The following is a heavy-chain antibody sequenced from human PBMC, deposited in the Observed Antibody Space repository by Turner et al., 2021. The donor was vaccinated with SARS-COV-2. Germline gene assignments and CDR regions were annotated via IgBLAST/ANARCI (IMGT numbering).Heavy chain of an antibody. D-gene: IGHD1-26*01. J-gene: IGHJ6*02. CDR3: ARGIKGVMMSGSYYYYGMDV. CDR1: VGSFSGYY. Sequence: QVQLQQSGAELLKPSETLSLTCAVYVGSFSGYYWSWIRQPPGKGLEWIGEIIHSGSTNYNPSLKSRVTISVYTSKNQFSLKLSYVTAADTAVYYCARGIKGVMMSGSYYYYGMDVWGQGTTVTVSS. V-gene: IGHV4-34*01. CDR2: IIHSGST.